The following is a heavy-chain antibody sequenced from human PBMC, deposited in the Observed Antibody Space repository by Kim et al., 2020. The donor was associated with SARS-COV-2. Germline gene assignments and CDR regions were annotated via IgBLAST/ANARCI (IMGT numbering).Heavy chain of an antibody. CDR1: GFTFGDYA. D-gene: IGHD6-19*01. CDR3: AKDYCTGIAVAGSACTSDY. J-gene: IGHJ4*02. Sequence: GGSLRLSCAASGFTFGDYAMHWVRQAPGKGLEWVSGISWNSGSIGYADSVKGRFTISRDNAKNSLYLQMNSLRAEDTALYYCAKDYCTGIAVAGSACTSDYWGQGTLVTVSS. V-gene: IGHV3-9*01. CDR2: ISWNSGSI.